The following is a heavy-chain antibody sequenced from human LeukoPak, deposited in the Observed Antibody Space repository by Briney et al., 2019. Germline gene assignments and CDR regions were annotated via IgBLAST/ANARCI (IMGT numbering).Heavy chain of an antibody. CDR2: LYYSGST. V-gene: IGHV4-59*01. CDR3: AREAYCGGDCYSGFDY. Sequence: PSETLSLTCTVSGGSISSYYWSWIRQPPGKGLEWIGYLYYSGSTNYNPSLKGRVTISIDTSKNQFSLKLSSVTAADTAVYYCAREAYCGGDCYSGFDYWGQGTLVTVSS. J-gene: IGHJ4*02. D-gene: IGHD2-21*02. CDR1: GGSISSYY.